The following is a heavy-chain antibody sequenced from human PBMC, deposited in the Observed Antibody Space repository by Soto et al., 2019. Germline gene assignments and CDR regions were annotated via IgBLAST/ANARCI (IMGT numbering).Heavy chain of an antibody. V-gene: IGHV3-23*01. D-gene: IGHD3-10*01. CDR2: ISASGGST. CDR1: GFTFSSYA. CDR3: AKRGFGETIGGPPDY. Sequence: EVQLLESGGGLVQPGGSLRLSCAASGFTFSSYAINWVRQAPGKGLEWVSSISASGGSTYFADSVKGRFTISRDNSKNTLFLQMNSLRAEDTAVYYCAKRGFGETIGGPPDYWGQGTLVTVSS. J-gene: IGHJ4*02.